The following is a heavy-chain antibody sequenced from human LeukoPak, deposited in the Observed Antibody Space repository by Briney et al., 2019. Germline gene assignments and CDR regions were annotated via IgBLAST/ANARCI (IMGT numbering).Heavy chain of an antibody. Sequence: GGSLRLSCAASGFTFSSYSMNWVRQAPGKGLEWVSSISSSSSYIYYADSVKGRFTISRDNAKNSLYLQMNSLRAEDTAVYYCARDCTNGVCYNWFDPWGLGTRVTVSS. J-gene: IGHJ5*02. V-gene: IGHV3-21*01. CDR2: ISSSSSYI. CDR3: ARDCTNGVCYNWFDP. CDR1: GFTFSSYS. D-gene: IGHD2-8*01.